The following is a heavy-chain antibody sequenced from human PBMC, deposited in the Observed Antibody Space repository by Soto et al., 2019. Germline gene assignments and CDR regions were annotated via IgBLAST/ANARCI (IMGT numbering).Heavy chain of an antibody. CDR3: ARVRNYDSILDY. CDR2: IYYSGST. D-gene: IGHD3-22*01. CDR1: GGSISSGDYY. V-gene: IGHV4-30-4*01. Sequence: SETLSLTCTVSGGSISSGDYYWSWIRQPPGKGLEWIGYIYYSGSTYYNPSLKSRVTISVDTSKNQFSLKLSSVTAADTAVYYCARVRNYDSILDYWGQGTLVTVSS. J-gene: IGHJ4*02.